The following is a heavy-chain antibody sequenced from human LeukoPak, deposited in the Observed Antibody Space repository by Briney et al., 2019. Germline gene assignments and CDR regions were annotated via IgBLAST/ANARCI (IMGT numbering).Heavy chain of an antibody. D-gene: IGHD3-9*01. J-gene: IGHJ4*02. CDR1: GFTFSSYA. V-gene: IGHV3-23*01. Sequence: PGGSLRLSCAASGFTFSSYAMSWVRQAPGKGLEWVSAISGSGGSTYYADSVKGRFTISRDSSKNTLYLQMNSLRAEDTAVYYCAKVYDFLTGPDYWGQGTLVTVSS. CDR3: AKVYDFLTGPDY. CDR2: ISGSGGST.